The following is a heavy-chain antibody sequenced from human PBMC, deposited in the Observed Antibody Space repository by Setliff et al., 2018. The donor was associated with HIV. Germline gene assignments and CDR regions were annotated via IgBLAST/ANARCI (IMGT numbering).Heavy chain of an antibody. CDR1: GFTTSSFS. D-gene: IGHD4-17*01. V-gene: IGHV3-21*01. Sequence: GGSLRLSCAASGFTTSSFSMYWVRQAPGKGLEWVSSISSISSYIYYADSVKGRFTISRGNAKNSLYLQMNSLRAEDTAVYYCVRESLTTVSSYWGQGTLVTVSS. CDR2: ISSISSYI. J-gene: IGHJ4*02. CDR3: VRESLTTVSSY.